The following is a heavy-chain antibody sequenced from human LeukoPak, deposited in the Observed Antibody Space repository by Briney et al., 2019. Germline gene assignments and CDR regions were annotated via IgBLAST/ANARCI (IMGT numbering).Heavy chain of an antibody. CDR2: INLNSGGT. J-gene: IGHJ3*02. V-gene: IGHV1-2*06. CDR3: VCYWAVVVRESSDANDN. Sequence: ASVRVSCKASGYTFTGYYMDWVRQGPGEGLWWMGRINLNSGGTNYAQKFQGRVTMTSDTSISTAYMELSRLRNAETAAYSSVCYWAVVVRESSDANDNWGQGTMVTVSS. D-gene: IGHD3-22*01. CDR1: GYTFTGYY.